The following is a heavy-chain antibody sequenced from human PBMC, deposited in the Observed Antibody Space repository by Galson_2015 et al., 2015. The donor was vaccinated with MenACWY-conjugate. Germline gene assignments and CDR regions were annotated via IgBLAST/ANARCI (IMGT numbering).Heavy chain of an antibody. D-gene: IGHD3-22*01. Sequence: SLRLSCAASGFTFSSYSMSWVRQAPGRGLEWVSDISGSGGTIFYADSVKGRFTISRDNSKNTLYLQLNSLRAKDTVVYYCAKRALVKYYERMCYSPFGFWCRGSLVTVSS. CDR2: ISGSGGTI. J-gene: IGHJ2*01. CDR1: GFTFSSYS. V-gene: IGHV3-23*01. CDR3: AKRALVKYYERMCYSPFGF.